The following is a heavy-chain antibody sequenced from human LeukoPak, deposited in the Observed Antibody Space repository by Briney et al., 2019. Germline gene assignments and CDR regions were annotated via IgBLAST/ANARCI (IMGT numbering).Heavy chain of an antibody. CDR3: AKQLGYCSDGSCYFPY. CDR1: AFTFSTYW. D-gene: IGHD2-15*01. Sequence: GGSLRLSCAASAFTFSTYWMSWVRQAPGKGLKWVSAISNNGGYTYYADSVQGRFTISRDNSKSTLCLQMNSLRAEDTAVYYCAKQLGYCSDGSCYFPYWGQGTLVTVSS. V-gene: IGHV3-23*01. CDR2: ISNNGGYT. J-gene: IGHJ4*02.